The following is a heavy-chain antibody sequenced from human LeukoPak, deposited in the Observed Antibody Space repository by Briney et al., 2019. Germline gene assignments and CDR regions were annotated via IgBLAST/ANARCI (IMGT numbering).Heavy chain of an antibody. Sequence: QPGGSLRLSCAASGFTFDDYAMHWVRQAPGKGLEWVSGISWNSGSIGYADSVKGRFTISRDNAKNTLYLQMNSLRAEDTAVYYCAKGGATVIDYWGQGTLVTVSS. D-gene: IGHD4-17*01. V-gene: IGHV3-9*01. CDR2: ISWNSGSI. CDR3: AKGGATVIDY. CDR1: GFTFDDYA. J-gene: IGHJ4*02.